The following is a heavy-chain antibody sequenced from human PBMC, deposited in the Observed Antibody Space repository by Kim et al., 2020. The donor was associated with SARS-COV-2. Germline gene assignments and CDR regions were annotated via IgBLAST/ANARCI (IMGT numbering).Heavy chain of an antibody. V-gene: IGHV4-61*02. CDR1: GGSISSGSYY. D-gene: IGHD1-26*01. J-gene: IGHJ4*02. Sequence: SETLSLTCTVSGGSISSGSYYWSWIRQPAGKGREWIGRIYTSASTNYNPSLKSRVTISVDTSKNQFSLKLSSVTAAGTAVYYCARDLFPYSGSYFDYWGQGTLVTVSS. CDR2: IYTSAST. CDR3: ARDLFPYSGSYFDY.